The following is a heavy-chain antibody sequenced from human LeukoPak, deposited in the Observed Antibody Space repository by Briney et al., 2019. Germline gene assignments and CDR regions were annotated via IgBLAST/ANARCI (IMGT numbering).Heavy chain of an antibody. J-gene: IGHJ6*02. CDR3: ARDLVVPAAMLHYYYYYGMDV. CDR1: GFTVSSNY. Sequence: PGGSPRLSCAASGFTVSSNYMSWVRQAPGKGLEWVSVIYSGGSTYYADSVKGRFTISRDNSKNTLYLQMNSLRAEDTAVYYCARDLVVPAAMLHYYYYYGMDVWGQGTTVTVSS. D-gene: IGHD2-2*01. V-gene: IGHV3-66*01. CDR2: IYSGGST.